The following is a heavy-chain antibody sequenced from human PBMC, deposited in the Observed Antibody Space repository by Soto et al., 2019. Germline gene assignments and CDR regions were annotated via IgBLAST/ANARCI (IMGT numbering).Heavy chain of an antibody. D-gene: IGHD3-16*01. CDR2: ISYDGSNK. CDR3: ARGSGELYWFDP. CDR1: GFTFSSYA. J-gene: IGHJ5*02. V-gene: IGHV3-30-3*01. Sequence: VQLVESGGGVVQPGRSLRLSCAASGFTFSSYAMHWVRQAPGKGLEWVAVISYDGSNKYYADSVKGRFTISRDNSKNTLYLQMNSLRAEDTAVYYCARGSGELYWFDPWGQGTLVTVSS.